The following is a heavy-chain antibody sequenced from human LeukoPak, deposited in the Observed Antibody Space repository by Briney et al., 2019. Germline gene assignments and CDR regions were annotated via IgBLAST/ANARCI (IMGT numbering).Heavy chain of an antibody. D-gene: IGHD4-17*01. J-gene: IGHJ4*02. Sequence: PGGSLRLSCAASGFTFSRYVMNWVRQAPGKGLEWVAVISYDGSNKYYADSVKCRSTISRDNSKNTLYLQMNSLRAEDTAVYYCAKVAGYGDEYYFDYWGQGTLVTVSS. CDR2: ISYDGSNK. V-gene: IGHV3-30*18. CDR3: AKVAGYGDEYYFDY. CDR1: GFTFSRYV.